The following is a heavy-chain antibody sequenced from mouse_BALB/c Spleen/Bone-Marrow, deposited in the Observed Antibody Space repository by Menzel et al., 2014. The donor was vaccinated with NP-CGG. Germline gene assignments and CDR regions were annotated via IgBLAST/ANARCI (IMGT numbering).Heavy chain of an antibody. Sequence: EVKLMESGGGLVKPGGSLKLSCAASGFTFSSYGMSWVRQTPDKRLEWVATISTGGSQTYYTDSVKGRFTISRDNAKNTLYLQMSSLKSEDSAIYYCARRGYDNSYWYFGVWGAGTTVTVPS. CDR2: ISTGGSQT. V-gene: IGHV5-6*03. J-gene: IGHJ1*01. CDR1: GFTFSSYG. D-gene: IGHD2-3*01. CDR3: ARRGYDNSYWYFGV.